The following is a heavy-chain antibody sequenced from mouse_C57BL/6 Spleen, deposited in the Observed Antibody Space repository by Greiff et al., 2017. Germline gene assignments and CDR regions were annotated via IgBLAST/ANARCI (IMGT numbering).Heavy chain of an antibody. V-gene: IGHV1-64*01. J-gene: IGHJ1*03. D-gene: IGHD1-1*01. Sequence: VQLQQPGAELVKPGASVKLSCKASGYTFTSYWMHWVKQRPGQGLEWIGMIHPNSGSTNYNEKFKSKATLTVDKSSSTAYMQLSSLTSEDSAVYYCAREALYYGSSYWYFDVWGTGTTVTVSS. CDR2: IHPNSGST. CDR1: GYTFTSYW. CDR3: AREALYYGSSYWYFDV.